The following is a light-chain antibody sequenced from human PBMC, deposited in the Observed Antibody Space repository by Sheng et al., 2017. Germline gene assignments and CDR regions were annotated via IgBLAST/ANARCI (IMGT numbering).Light chain of an antibody. CDR1: QSIGSY. CDR2: GAS. V-gene: IGKV3-11*01. CDR3: QQRTNWLWT. Sequence: EIVLTQSPGTLSLSPGERATLSCRASQSIGSYLAWYQQKPGQAPTLLIYGASTRATGFPDRFNGNGSGTDFTLTISSLEPEDFAVYYCQQRTNWLWTFGQGTKVEIK. J-gene: IGKJ1*01.